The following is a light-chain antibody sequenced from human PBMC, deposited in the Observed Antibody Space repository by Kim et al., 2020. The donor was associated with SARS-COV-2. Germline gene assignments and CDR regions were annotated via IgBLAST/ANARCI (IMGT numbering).Light chain of an antibody. Sequence: DIVMTQSPLSLPVTPGEPASISCRSSQSLLHVNGYNYLDWYLQKPGQSPQLLISLGSNRASGVPDRFSGSGSGTDFTLKISRVEAEDVGVYYCMQGLETSITFGQGTRLEIK. V-gene: IGKV2-28*01. CDR1: QSLLHVNGYNY. CDR3: MQGLETSIT. CDR2: LGS. J-gene: IGKJ5*01.